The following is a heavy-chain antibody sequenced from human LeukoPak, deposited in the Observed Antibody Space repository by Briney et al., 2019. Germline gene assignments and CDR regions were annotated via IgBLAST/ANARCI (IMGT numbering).Heavy chain of an antibody. D-gene: IGHD3-22*01. CDR2: INHSGST. CDR3: ARGFYDSSGYYYDAFDI. CDR1: GGSFSGYY. Sequence: SETLPLTCAVYGGSFSGYYWSWIRQPPGKGLEWIGEINHSGSTNYNPSLKSRVTISVDTSKNQFSLKLSSVTAADTAVYYCARGFYDSSGYYYDAFDIWGQGTMVTVSS. J-gene: IGHJ3*02. V-gene: IGHV4-34*01.